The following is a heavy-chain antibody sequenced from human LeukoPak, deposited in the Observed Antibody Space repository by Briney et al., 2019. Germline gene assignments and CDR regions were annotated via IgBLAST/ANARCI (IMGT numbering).Heavy chain of an antibody. J-gene: IGHJ4*02. D-gene: IGHD6-19*01. V-gene: IGHV3-23*01. CDR1: GFSLSTYG. CDR3: AKDHGTAVAGFYY. Sequence: GASLRLSCAASGFSLSTYGVSWVRQPPGKGLEWVSGITGTGGSTYYADSVKGRFTVSRDTSKNTLYLQMNSLRAEDTAIYYCAKDHGTAVAGFYYWGQGTLVTVCS. CDR2: ITGTGGST.